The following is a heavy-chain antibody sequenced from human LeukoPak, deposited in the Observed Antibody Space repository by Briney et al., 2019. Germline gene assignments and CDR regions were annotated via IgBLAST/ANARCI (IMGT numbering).Heavy chain of an antibody. CDR1: GFTFSDSG. D-gene: IGHD3-10*02. CDR3: AMMDVRNYNVSR. V-gene: IGHV3-30*02. Sequence: GGSLRLSCAASGFTFSDSGMHWVRQAPGKGLDWVAFIRYDASSLYYADSVKGRFTISRDNSKNTLYLQMNSLRPEDTAIYYCAMMDVRNYNVSRWRQGTLVTVSS. CDR2: IRYDASSL. J-gene: IGHJ4*02.